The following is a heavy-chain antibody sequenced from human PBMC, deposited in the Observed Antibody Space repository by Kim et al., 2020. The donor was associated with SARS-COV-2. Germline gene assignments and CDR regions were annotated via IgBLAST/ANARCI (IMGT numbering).Heavy chain of an antibody. D-gene: IGHD3-22*01. V-gene: IGHV3-66*01. Sequence: AATVKGRLIISRDHSKTTLYLKMNSLRAEDTAVYYCATVVFYYDAGYFKNWGQGTLVIVSS. CDR3: ATVVFYYDAGYFKN. J-gene: IGHJ1*01.